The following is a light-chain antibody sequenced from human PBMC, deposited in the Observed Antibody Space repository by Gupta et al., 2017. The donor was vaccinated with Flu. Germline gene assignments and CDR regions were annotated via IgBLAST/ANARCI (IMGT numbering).Light chain of an antibody. J-gene: IGLJ2*01. CDR1: SSDVGGYNY. CDR3: SSYTSSSTYVV. CDR2: EVS. V-gene: IGLV2-14*01. Sequence: QSALTQPASVSGSPGQSITISCTGTSSDVGGYNYVSWYQKYPDKAPKLMIYEVSNRPSGVSNRFSGSKSGNTASLTISGLQAEDEADYYCSSYTSSSTYVVFGGGTKLTVL.